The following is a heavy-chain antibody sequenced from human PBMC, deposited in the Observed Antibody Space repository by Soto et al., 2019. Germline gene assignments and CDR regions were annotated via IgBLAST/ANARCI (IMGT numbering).Heavy chain of an antibody. Sequence: GGSLRLSCAASGFTFSNFDMSWVRQAPGKGLEWVSGISTSGGTTYYADSVKGRFTSSRDNSKNTLYLQMTSLRAEDTAVYYCATGTAAPAHWGQGTLVTVSS. CDR3: ATGTAAPAH. D-gene: IGHD6-13*01. V-gene: IGHV3-23*01. J-gene: IGHJ1*01. CDR1: GFTFSNFD. CDR2: ISTSGGTT.